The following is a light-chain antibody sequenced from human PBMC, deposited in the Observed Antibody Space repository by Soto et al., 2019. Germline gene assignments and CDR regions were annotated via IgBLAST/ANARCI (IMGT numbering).Light chain of an antibody. Sequence: VLTQSPATLFLSPGERATLSCRASQSVSNYLAWYQQKPGQAPRLLIYDASNRATGIPARFSGSGSGTDFTLTISSLEPEDFAVYYCQQRSNWPPTWTFGQGTKVEIK. CDR1: QSVSNY. J-gene: IGKJ1*01. CDR2: DAS. CDR3: QQRSNWPPTWT. V-gene: IGKV3-11*01.